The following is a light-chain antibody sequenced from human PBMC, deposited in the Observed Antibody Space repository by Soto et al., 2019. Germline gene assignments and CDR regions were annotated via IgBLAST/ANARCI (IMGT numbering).Light chain of an antibody. CDR3: SSYAGSNNLL. V-gene: IGLV2-8*01. J-gene: IGLJ2*01. CDR2: EVN. Sequence: QSALTQPPSASGSPGQSVAISCTGTNSDIGNYNFVSWYQQHPGKAPKLMIYEVNKRPSGVPDRFSGSKSGNTASLTVSGLQPEDEADYYCSSYAGSNNLLFGGGTKLTLL. CDR1: NSDIGNYNF.